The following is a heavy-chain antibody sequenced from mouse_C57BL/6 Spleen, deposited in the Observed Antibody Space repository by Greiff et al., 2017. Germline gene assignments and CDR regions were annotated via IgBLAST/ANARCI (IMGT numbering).Heavy chain of an antibody. D-gene: IGHD3-2*02. CDR2: INPNNGGT. Sequence: EVQLQQSGPELVKPGASVKISCKASGYTFTDYYMNWVKQSHGKSLEWIGDINPNNGGTSYNQKFKGKATLTVDQSSSTAYMELRSLTSEDSAVYYCARCTAQATSGAMDYWGQGTSVTVSS. V-gene: IGHV1-26*01. J-gene: IGHJ4*01. CDR1: GYTFTDYY. CDR3: ARCTAQATSGAMDY.